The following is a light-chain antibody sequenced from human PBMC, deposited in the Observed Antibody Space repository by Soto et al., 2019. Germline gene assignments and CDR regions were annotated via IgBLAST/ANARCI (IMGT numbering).Light chain of an antibody. J-gene: IGKJ5*01. CDR1: DNINTF. Sequence: DIQMPQSPSSLSGSIGDRVPITCRASDNINTFFNWYKQRPRNTPELLXXGASSLKTGVPSRFSGSGSGTHFTLTIAGLQAADFATYYCKQNYSLPVTFGQGTRLEIK. CDR3: KQNYSLPVT. CDR2: GAS. V-gene: IGKV1-39*01.